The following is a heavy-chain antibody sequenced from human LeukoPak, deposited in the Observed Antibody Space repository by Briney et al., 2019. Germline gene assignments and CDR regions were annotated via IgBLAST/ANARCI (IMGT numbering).Heavy chain of an antibody. V-gene: IGHV3-74*01. J-gene: IGHJ4*02. Sequence: GGSLRLPCVASGFTFSSYWMHWVRQAPGKGLVWVSRINSDGSSTSYADSVKGRFTISRDNAKNTLYLQMNSLRAEDTAVYYCARGAYYYDSSGYYLYYWGQGTLVTVSS. CDR1: GFTFSSYW. CDR3: ARGAYYYDSSGYYLYY. CDR2: INSDGSST. D-gene: IGHD3-22*01.